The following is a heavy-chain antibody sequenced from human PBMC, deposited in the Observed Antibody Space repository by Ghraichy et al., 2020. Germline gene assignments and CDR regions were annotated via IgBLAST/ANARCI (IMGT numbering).Heavy chain of an antibody. V-gene: IGHV4-59*01. CDR2: IYYAGSV. CDR1: DGSIDNYY. CDR3: ARDMETTFDY. D-gene: IGHD4-11*01. Sequence: GSLRLSCTVSDGSIDNYYWTWIRQPPGKGLEWIGHIYYAGSVNYHPSLRSQVTISVDTSKNQFSLKLSSVTTADTAVYYCARDMETTFDYWGQGILVTVSS. J-gene: IGHJ4*02.